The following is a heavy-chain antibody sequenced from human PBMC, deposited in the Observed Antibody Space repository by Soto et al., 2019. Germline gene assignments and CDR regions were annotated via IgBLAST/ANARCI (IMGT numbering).Heavy chain of an antibody. D-gene: IGHD2-15*01. CDR1: GYTVTSYG. J-gene: IGHJ6*04. CDR2: ISAYNGPT. V-gene: IGHV1-18*01. CDR3: VRYDVLCDGGRYYGVPLDV. Sequence: ASVKVSCRASGYTVTSYGISWVGQAPGQGLEWMGWISAYNGPTYYADSVKGRCTISRDTSDNTVHLQMDRLRGEDTAVYYCVRYDVLCDGGRYYGVPLDVWGKGTTVTVSS.